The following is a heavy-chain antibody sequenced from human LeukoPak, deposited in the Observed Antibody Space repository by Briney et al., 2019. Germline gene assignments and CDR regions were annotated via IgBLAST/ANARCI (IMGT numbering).Heavy chain of an antibody. CDR1: GESYSGDY. V-gene: IGHV4-34*01. J-gene: IGHJ5*02. Sequence: SETLSLTCGVYGESYSGDYWSWIRQLPGKGLEWIGEINQSGSTNYIPSLKSRVTISVDTSKNQFSLKLISVTAADTAVYYCARGRWLQYETWGQGTLVTVSS. CDR2: INQSGST. CDR3: ARGRWLQYET. D-gene: IGHD5-24*01.